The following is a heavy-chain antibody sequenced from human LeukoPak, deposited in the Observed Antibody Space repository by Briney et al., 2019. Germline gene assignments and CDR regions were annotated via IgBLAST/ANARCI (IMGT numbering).Heavy chain of an antibody. CDR3: ARDLQFYYDSSGPVDY. Sequence: ASVKVSCKASGYTFTSYGISWVRQAPGQGLEWMGWISAYNGNTNYAQKLQGRVTMTTDTSTSTAYVELRSLRSDDTAVYYCARDLQFYYDSSGPVDYWGQGTLVTVSS. J-gene: IGHJ4*02. CDR2: ISAYNGNT. V-gene: IGHV1-18*01. CDR1: GYTFTSYG. D-gene: IGHD3-22*01.